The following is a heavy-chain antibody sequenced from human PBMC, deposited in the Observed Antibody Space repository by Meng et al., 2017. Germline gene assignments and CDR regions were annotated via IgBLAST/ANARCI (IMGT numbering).Heavy chain of an antibody. CDR3: AKNTNYYDSSGYYSVVDY. J-gene: IGHJ4*02. CDR2: ISGSGGST. Sequence: GSLRLSCAASGFTFSSYAMSWVRQAPGKGLEWVSAISGSGGSTYYADSVKGRFTISRDNSKNTLYLQMNSLRAEDTAVYYCAKNTNYYDSSGYYSVVDYWGQGTLVTVSS. V-gene: IGHV3-23*01. D-gene: IGHD3-22*01. CDR1: GFTFSSYA.